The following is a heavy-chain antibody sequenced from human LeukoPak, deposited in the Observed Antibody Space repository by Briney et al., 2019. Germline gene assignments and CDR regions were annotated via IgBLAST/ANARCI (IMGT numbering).Heavy chain of an antibody. Sequence: PGGSLRLSCAASGFTFSNYAMHWVRQAPGKGLEWVSGIFGSCGSKHYADSVKGRFTISRDNSKNTVYLQMKSLRAEETAVHYCAKTTTGYSSGRFPGWPVDYWGQGTLVTVSS. CDR1: GFTFSNYA. V-gene: IGHV3-23*01. J-gene: IGHJ4*02. CDR2: IFGSCGSK. D-gene: IGHD6-19*01. CDR3: AKTTTGYSSGRFPGWPVDY.